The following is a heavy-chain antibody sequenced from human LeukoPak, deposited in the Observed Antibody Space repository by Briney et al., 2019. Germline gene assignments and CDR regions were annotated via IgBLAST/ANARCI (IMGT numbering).Heavy chain of an antibody. Sequence: PSETLSLTCAVSGYSISSGYYWGWIRQSPGKGLEWIGSVSYSGSPYYNPSLKSRVATSIDTSKNLFSLELTSVTAADTAVYYCARPLTGYSNTFVYWGQGTMVTVSS. D-gene: IGHD4-11*01. V-gene: IGHV4-38-2*01. CDR2: VSYSGSP. CDR3: ARPLTGYSNTFVY. J-gene: IGHJ4*02. CDR1: GYSISSGYY.